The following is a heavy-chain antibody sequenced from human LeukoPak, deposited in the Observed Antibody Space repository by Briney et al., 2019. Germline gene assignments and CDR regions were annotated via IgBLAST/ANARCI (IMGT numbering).Heavy chain of an antibody. V-gene: IGHV1-69*01. CDR1: GGTFSSYA. D-gene: IGHD3-10*01. CDR2: IIPIFGTA. CDR3: ARDSPYYGSESYID. Sequence: SVKVSCKASGGTFSSYATSWVRQAPGQGLEWMGGIIPIFGTANYAQKFQGRVTITADESTSTAYMELSSLRSEDTAVYYCARDSPYYGSESYIDWGQGTLVTVSS. J-gene: IGHJ4*02.